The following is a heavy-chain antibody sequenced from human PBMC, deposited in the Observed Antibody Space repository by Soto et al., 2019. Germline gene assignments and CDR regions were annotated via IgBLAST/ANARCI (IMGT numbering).Heavy chain of an antibody. D-gene: IGHD2-15*01. Sequence: ASVKVSCKASVYTFTSYDINWVRQATGQGLEWMGWMNPNSGNTGYAQKFQGRVTMTRNTSISTAYMELSSLRSEDTAVYYCARVPIAKTGYCSGGSCYSTFDYWGQGTLVTVSS. J-gene: IGHJ4*02. V-gene: IGHV1-8*01. CDR2: MNPNSGNT. CDR3: ARVPIAKTGYCSGGSCYSTFDY. CDR1: VYTFTSYD.